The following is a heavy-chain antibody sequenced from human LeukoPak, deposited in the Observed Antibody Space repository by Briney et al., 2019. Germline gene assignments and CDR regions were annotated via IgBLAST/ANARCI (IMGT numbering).Heavy chain of an antibody. J-gene: IGHJ4*02. Sequence: ASVKVSCKASGYTFTSYGISWVRQAPGQGLEWMGWISAYNGNTNYAQKLQGRVTMTTDTSTSTAYMELRSLRSDDTAVYYCARDEGLSSGWYQRNDFPGDYWGQGTLVTVSS. CDR2: ISAYNGNT. CDR1: GYTFTSYG. CDR3: ARDEGLSSGWYQRNDFPGDY. D-gene: IGHD6-19*01. V-gene: IGHV1-18*01.